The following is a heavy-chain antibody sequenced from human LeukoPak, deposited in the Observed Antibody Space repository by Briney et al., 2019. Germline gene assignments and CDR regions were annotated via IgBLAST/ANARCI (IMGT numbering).Heavy chain of an antibody. CDR2: IYHSGST. CDR1: GGSISSSSDY. D-gene: IGHD3-22*01. CDR3: ARQERGGYPYYMDV. V-gene: IGHV4-39*01. J-gene: IGHJ6*03. Sequence: TSETLSLTCTVSGGSISSSSDYWGWVRQPPGEGLEWIVSIYHSGSTYYNPSLTSRVTISVDTYKNQFSLKLSYVTAADTAVYYCARQERGGYPYYMDVWGKGTTVTVSS.